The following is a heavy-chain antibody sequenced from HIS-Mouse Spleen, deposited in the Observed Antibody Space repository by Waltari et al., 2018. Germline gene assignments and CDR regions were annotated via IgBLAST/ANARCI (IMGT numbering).Heavy chain of an antibody. J-gene: IGHJ3*02. CDR1: GFTVDYYA. CDR2: ISWNSGSI. D-gene: IGHD4-17*01. Sequence: EVQLVVSGGGLVQPGMSLRLSCAASGFTVDYYAIHWVLQAQGKGLECVSGISWNSGSIGYEESVKGRFNISRDNAKKSLYLQMNSLRAEDTALYYCAKGHPDYGLIWGQGKMVTVSS. V-gene: IGHV3-9*01. CDR3: AKGHPDYGLI.